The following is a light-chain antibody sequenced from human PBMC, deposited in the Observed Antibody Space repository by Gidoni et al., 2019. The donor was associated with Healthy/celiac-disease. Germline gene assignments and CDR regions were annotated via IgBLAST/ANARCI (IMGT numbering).Light chain of an antibody. J-gene: IGKJ4*01. CDR1: QSVSSN. CDR3: QQYNNWIT. Sequence: EIVMTQSPATLSVSPGERATLSCRASQSVSSNLAWYQQKPGQAPRLLIYGAFTRATGLPARFSGSGSGTEFTLTISSLQSEDFAVYYCQQYNNWITFGGGTKVEIK. CDR2: GAF. V-gene: IGKV3D-15*01.